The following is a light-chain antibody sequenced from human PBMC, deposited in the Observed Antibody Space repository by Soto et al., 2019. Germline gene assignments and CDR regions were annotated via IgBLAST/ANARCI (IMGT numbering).Light chain of an antibody. CDR3: SSYAGSSVI. J-gene: IGLJ2*01. CDR1: SSDVGGYNY. Sequence: QSALTQPRSVSGSPGQSVTISCTGTSSDVGGYNYVSWYQQHPAKAPKLMIYDVSQRPSGVPDRFSGSKSGNTASLTISGLQADDEADYYCSSYAGSSVIFGGGTKLTVL. CDR2: DVS. V-gene: IGLV2-11*01.